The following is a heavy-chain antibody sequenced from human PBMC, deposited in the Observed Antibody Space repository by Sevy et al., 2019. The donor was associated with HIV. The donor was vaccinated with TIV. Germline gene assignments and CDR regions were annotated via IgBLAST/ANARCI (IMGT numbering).Heavy chain of an antibody. Sequence: GESLKISCATSGFTFGDYCMSWVRQAPGKGLEWISFFKSKAHGGTAENAASVKDRFTISRDDSKGIVYLQMNNLKTDETAVYFCTRWSGSQSIFDYWGQGTLVTVSS. CDR2: FKSKAHGGTA. J-gene: IGHJ4*02. V-gene: IGHV3-49*04. CDR1: GFTFGDYC. D-gene: IGHD1-26*01. CDR3: TRWSGSQSIFDY.